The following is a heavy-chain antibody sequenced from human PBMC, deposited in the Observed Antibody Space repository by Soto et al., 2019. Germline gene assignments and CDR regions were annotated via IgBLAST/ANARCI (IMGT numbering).Heavy chain of an antibody. D-gene: IGHD5-12*01. J-gene: IGHJ4*02. CDR1: GYTFTSYG. CDR2: ISAYNGNT. Sequence: QVQLVQSGAEVKKPGASVKVSCKASGYTFTSYGIGWVRQAPGQGLEWMGWISAYNGNTNYAQKLQGRVTMTPDTSPRTANMGRRSLRSHDTAVYYCGSAREGYALDYWGKGTLVTVSS. V-gene: IGHV1-18*01. CDR3: GSAREGYALDY.